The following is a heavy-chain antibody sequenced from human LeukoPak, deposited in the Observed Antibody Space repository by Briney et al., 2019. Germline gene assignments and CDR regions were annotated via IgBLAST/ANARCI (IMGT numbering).Heavy chain of an antibody. CDR3: ARVGVLLWFGELLYPNWFDP. CDR1: GGTFSSYA. J-gene: IGHJ5*02. CDR2: IIPIFGTA. Sequence: SVKVSCKASGGTFSSYAISWVRQAPGQGLEWMGGIIPIFGTANYAQKFQGRVTITADEATSTAYMELSSLRSEDTAVYYCARVGVLLWFGELLYPNWFDPWGQGTLVTVSS. D-gene: IGHD3-10*01. V-gene: IGHV1-69*01.